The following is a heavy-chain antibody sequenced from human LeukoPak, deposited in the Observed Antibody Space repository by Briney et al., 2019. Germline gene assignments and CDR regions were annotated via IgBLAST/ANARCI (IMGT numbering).Heavy chain of an antibody. D-gene: IGHD6-19*01. CDR2: ISGSGGST. CDR1: GFTFSTYA. J-gene: IGHJ4*02. Sequence: GGSLRLSCAASGFTFSTYAMSWVRQAPGKGLEWVSGISGSGGSTYYADSVKGRFTISRDNSKNTLYLQMHSLRAEDTAVYYCAKRGSGITVAADYWGQGTLVTVSS. V-gene: IGHV3-23*01. CDR3: AKRGSGITVAADY.